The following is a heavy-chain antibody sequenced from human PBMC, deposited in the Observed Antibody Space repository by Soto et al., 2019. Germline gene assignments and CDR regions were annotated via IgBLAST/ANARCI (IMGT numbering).Heavy chain of an antibody. CDR3: ARSVGIAARPRFDY. Sequence: PSETLSLSCAVSGGSISSSNWWSWVRQPPGKGLEWIGEIYHSGSTNYNPSLKSRVTISVDKSKNQFSLKLSSVTAADTAVYYCARSVGIAARPRFDYWGQGTLVPVSS. J-gene: IGHJ4*02. CDR1: GGSISSSNW. D-gene: IGHD6-6*01. CDR2: IYHSGST. V-gene: IGHV4-4*02.